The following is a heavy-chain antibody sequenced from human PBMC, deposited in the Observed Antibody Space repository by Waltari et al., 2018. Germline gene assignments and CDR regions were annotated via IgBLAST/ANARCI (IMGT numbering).Heavy chain of an antibody. Sequence: EVQVVESGGGLVEPGGSLRLPCAASGFTSTDPYMNWVRQAPGKGLEWGGLIRNRAISFTTDDAASVEGRFAISREDSKNLLYLQMNSLKTEDTAVYYCVRDKSGGYYDYWGQGTLVTVSS. CDR2: IRNRAISFTT. CDR3: VRDKSGGYYDY. CDR1: GFTSTDPY. J-gene: IGHJ4*02. V-gene: IGHV3-72*01. D-gene: IGHD1-26*01.